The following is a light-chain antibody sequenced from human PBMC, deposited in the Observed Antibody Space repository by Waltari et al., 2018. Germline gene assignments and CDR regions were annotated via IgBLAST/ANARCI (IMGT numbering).Light chain of an antibody. CDR1: QSIRDS. V-gene: IGKV3-11*01. Sequence: EIVLTQSPVTLSLSPGERATLSCRASQSIRDSIAWYQQKPAQAPRLLIYDASNRAPCTPARFSGSGSGTDFTLTISSLEPEDFAVYFCQQRTEYTWSFGQGTRLEIK. CDR2: DAS. J-gene: IGKJ2*04. CDR3: QQRTEYTWS.